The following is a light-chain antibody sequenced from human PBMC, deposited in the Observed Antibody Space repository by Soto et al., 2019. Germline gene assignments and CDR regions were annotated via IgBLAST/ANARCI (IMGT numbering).Light chain of an antibody. CDR1: QSVSSY. CDR3: QQRSNWPPIT. J-gene: IGKJ5*01. V-gene: IGKV3-11*01. Sequence: EIVLTQSPATLSVSPGERATLSCRASQSVSSYLAWYQQKPGQAPRLLIYDASNRATGIPARFSGSGSGTDFTLTISSLEPEDFAVYYCQQRSNWPPITCGQGTRREIK. CDR2: DAS.